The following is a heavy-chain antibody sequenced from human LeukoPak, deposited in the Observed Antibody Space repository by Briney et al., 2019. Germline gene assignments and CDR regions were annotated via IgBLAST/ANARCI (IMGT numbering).Heavy chain of an antibody. CDR3: ASRLRFLEWPTFDP. Sequence: SETLSLTCAVYGGSFSGYYWSWIRQPPGKGLEWIGEINHSGSTNYNPSLKSRVTISVDTSKNQFSLKLSSVTAADTAMYYCASRLRFLEWPTFDPWGQGTLVTVSS. CDR2: INHSGST. J-gene: IGHJ5*02. D-gene: IGHD3-3*01. V-gene: IGHV4-34*01. CDR1: GGSFSGYY.